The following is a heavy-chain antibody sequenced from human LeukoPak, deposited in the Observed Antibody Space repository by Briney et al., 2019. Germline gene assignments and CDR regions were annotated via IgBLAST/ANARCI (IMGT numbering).Heavy chain of an antibody. CDR1: GFTFSNAW. CDR2: FKSKADGGTT. Sequence: PGGSLRLSCAASGFTFSNAWMTWVRQAPGKGLEWLGRFKSKADGGTTDYGASVKGRFTISRDDSRNTAYLQMNSLKTEDTAVYFCTTSIGGATHDHWGQGTLVTVSS. J-gene: IGHJ4*02. V-gene: IGHV3-15*01. CDR3: TTSIGGATHDH. D-gene: IGHD1-26*01.